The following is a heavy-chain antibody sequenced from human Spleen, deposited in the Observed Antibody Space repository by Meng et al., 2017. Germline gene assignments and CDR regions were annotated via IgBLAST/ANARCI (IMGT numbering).Heavy chain of an antibody. J-gene: IGHJ4*02. CDR1: GFTFSSFA. Sequence: EVQLLESGGGLVHPGGSLRLSCAASGFTFSSFAMSWVRQAPGKGLEWVSVISGGGGITYYADSVKGRFTISRDNSKNTLYLQMDSLRAEDTAVYYCAKETSDSSAFYRYDIWGQGSLVTVSS. D-gene: IGHD3-22*01. CDR3: AKETSDSSAFYRYDI. CDR2: ISGGGGIT. V-gene: IGHV3-23*01.